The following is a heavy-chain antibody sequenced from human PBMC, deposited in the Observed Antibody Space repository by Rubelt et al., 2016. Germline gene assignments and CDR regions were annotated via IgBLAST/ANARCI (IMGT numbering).Heavy chain of an antibody. CDR3: ARIGGSGSYWYFDL. V-gene: IGHV3-66*01. D-gene: IGHD3-10*01. J-gene: IGHJ2*01. Sequence: EVQLVESGGGLVQPGGSLRLSCAASGFTVSSNYMSWVRQAPGKGLEWLSVIYSGGTTYYAYSVKGRVTISRDNAKNTLYIKMNSLRAEDTAVYYCARIGGSGSYWYFDLWGRGTLVTVSS. CDR2: IYSGGTT. CDR1: GFTVSSNY.